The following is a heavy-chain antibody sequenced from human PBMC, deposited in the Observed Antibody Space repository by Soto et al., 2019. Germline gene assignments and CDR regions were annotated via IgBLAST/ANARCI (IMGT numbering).Heavy chain of an antibody. CDR3: AKQKRGISSGWYAIDY. J-gene: IGHJ4*02. CDR1: GYTFTSYA. CDR2: INAGNGNT. D-gene: IGHD6-19*01. V-gene: IGHV1-3*01. Sequence: ASVKVSCKASGYTFTSYAMHWVRQAPGQRLEWMGWINAGNGNTKYSQKFQGRVTITRDTSASTAYMELSSLRAEDTALYYCAKQKRGISSGWYAIDYWGQGTLVTVSS.